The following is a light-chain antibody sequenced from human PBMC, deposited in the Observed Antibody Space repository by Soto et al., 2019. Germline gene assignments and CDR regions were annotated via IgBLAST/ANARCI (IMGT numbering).Light chain of an antibody. CDR1: QSVSSSY. J-gene: IGKJ1*01. Sequence: SLLSQCPGTLSVSRGLKATLSVRGSQSVSSSYVAWYQQKPGKAPRLLIYAASSRATGIPARFSGSGSGTDFTLTISRLEAEDFAAYYCQQYDSSPRTFGQGTKVDIK. CDR2: AAS. V-gene: IGKV3-20*01. CDR3: QQYDSSPRT.